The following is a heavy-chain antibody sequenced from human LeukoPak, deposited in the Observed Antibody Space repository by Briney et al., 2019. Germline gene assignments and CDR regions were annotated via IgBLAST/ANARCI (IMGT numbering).Heavy chain of an antibody. CDR1: GGSFSGYY. Sequence: PSETLSLTCAVYGGSFSGYYWSWIRQPPGKGLEWIGEINHSGSTNYNPSLKSRVTISVDTSKNQFSLKLSSVTAADTAVYYCARGLTYSSGWYWFDPWGHGTLVTVSS. CDR3: ARGLTYSSGWYWFDP. V-gene: IGHV4-34*01. J-gene: IGHJ5*02. D-gene: IGHD6-19*01. CDR2: INHSGST.